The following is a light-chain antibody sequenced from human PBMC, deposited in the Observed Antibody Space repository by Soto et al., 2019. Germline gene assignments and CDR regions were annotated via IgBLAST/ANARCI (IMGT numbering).Light chain of an antibody. Sequence: QSVLTQPRSVSGSPGQSVTISCTGTNSDVGGYNYVSWYQHHTGKAPKLMIYDVDKRPSGVPGRFSGSKSGNTASLTISGLQAEDEADYYCCSNAGSYPFVFGTGTKVTVL. CDR3: CSNAGSYPFV. V-gene: IGLV2-11*01. J-gene: IGLJ1*01. CDR2: DVD. CDR1: NSDVGGYNY.